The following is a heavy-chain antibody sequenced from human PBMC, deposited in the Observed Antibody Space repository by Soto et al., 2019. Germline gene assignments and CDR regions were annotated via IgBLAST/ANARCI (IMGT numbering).Heavy chain of an antibody. CDR3: ARGYCSGVSCYLDY. CDR1: GYTFTGYY. Sequence: ASVKVSCKDSGYTFTGYYMHWVRQAPGQGLERMGWINPNSGGTNYAQKFQGWVTMTRDTSISTAYMELSRLRSDDTAVYYCARGYCSGVSCYLDYWGQGTLVTVSS. V-gene: IGHV1-2*04. D-gene: IGHD2-15*01. CDR2: INPNSGGT. J-gene: IGHJ4*02.